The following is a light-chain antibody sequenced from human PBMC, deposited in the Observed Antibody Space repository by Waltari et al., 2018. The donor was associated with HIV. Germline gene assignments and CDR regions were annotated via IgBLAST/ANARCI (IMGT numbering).Light chain of an antibody. CDR2: LVS. Sequence: DIVMTQSPLSLPVTPGEPASISCRSSQSLLHDNEYNYLEWYVQKPGQSPQLLIYLVSRRASGVPDRFIGSGSGTDFTLKISRVEAEDVGVYYCMQGLETPTFGQGTRLEIK. CDR1: QSLLHDNEYNY. CDR3: MQGLETPT. V-gene: IGKV2-28*01. J-gene: IGKJ5*01.